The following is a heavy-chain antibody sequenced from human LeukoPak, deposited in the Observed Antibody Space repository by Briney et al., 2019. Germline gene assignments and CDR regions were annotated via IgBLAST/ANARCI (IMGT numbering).Heavy chain of an antibody. J-gene: IGHJ4*02. D-gene: IGHD3-22*01. CDR3: AKSYYDSSGYYDY. CDR2: ISGSGGST. V-gene: IGHV3-23*01. Sequence: GGSLRLSCAASGFTFSSYGMSWVRQAPGKGLEWVSAISGSGGSTYYADSVKGRFTISRDNSKNTLYLQMNSLRAEDTAVYYCAKSYYDSSGYYDYWGQGTLVTVSS. CDR1: GFTFSSYG.